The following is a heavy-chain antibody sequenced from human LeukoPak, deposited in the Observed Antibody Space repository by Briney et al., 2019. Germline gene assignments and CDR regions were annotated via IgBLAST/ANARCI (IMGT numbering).Heavy chain of an antibody. CDR2: MTLFGTEI. Sequence: GSLRLSCAASKFTFSDYYMTWVRQAPGKGPEWVAYMTLFGTEIKYLDSVKGRFTISRDNAKNSLYLWMTSLTADDTAVYYCARGTYYYEFWGQGTLVIVSS. D-gene: IGHD3/OR15-3a*01. J-gene: IGHJ4*02. CDR1: KFTFSDYY. V-gene: IGHV3-7*04. CDR3: ARGTYYYEF.